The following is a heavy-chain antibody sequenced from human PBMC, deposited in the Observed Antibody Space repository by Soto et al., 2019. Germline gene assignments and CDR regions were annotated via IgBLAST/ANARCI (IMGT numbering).Heavy chain of an antibody. Sequence: PGGSLRLSCAASGFTFSSYAMSWVRQAPGKGLEWVSAISGSGGSTYYTDSVKGRFTISRDNSKNTLYLQMNSLRAEDTAVYYCARDSIMITFGGVIVSSFDPWGQGTLVTVSS. D-gene: IGHD3-16*02. CDR3: ARDSIMITFGGVIVSSFDP. CDR2: ISGSGGST. V-gene: IGHV3-23*01. CDR1: GFTFSSYA. J-gene: IGHJ5*02.